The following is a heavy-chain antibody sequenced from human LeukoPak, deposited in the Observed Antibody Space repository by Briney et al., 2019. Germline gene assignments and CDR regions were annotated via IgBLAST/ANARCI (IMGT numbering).Heavy chain of an antibody. CDR2: INHSGST. CDR1: GGSFSGYY. V-gene: IGHV4-34*01. J-gene: IGHJ6*02. Sequence: SETLSLTCAVYGGSFSGYYWSWIRQPPGKGLEWIGEINHSGSTNYNPSLKSRVTISVDTSKNQFSLKLSSVTAADTAVYYCARGGWSDYYSGMDVWGQGTTVTVSS. D-gene: IGHD3-3*01. CDR3: ARGGWSDYYSGMDV.